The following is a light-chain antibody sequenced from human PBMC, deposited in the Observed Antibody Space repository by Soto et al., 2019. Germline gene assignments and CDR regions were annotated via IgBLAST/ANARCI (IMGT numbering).Light chain of an antibody. V-gene: IGLV2-14*01. CDR2: EVT. CDR1: SSDVGGYNY. Sequence: QSVLTQPASVSGSPGQSITISCTGTSSDVGGYNYVCWYKQHPGKAPQLMIYEVTNRPSGVSDRFSDSKSGNTASLTISGLQAEDEADYYCSSYTSSSTFYVFGTGTKVTV. CDR3: SSYTSSSTFYV. J-gene: IGLJ1*01.